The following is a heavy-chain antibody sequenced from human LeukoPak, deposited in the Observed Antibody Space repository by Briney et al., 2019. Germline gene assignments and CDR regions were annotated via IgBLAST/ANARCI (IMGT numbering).Heavy chain of an antibody. V-gene: IGHV4-59*08. CDR3: ARGYCSGGTCYGYFDL. J-gene: IGHJ2*01. D-gene: IGHD2-15*01. CDR1: GGSISSYY. Sequence: SETLSLTCTVSGGSISSYYWSWIRQPPGKGLEWIGYIYYSGRTNYNPSLKSRVTISVDTSKNQFSLKLSSVTAADTAVYYCARGYCSGGTCYGYFDLWGRGTVVTVSS. CDR2: IYYSGRT.